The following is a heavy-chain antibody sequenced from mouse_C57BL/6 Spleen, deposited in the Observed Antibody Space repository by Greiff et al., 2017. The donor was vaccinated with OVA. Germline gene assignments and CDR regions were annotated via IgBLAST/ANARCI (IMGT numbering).Heavy chain of an antibody. CDR3: ARESNYYGSLDY. Sequence: EVQLQESGPGLVKPSQSLSLTCSVTGYSITSGYYWNWIRQFPGNKLEWMGYISYDGSNNYNPSLKNRISITRDTSKNQCFLKLNSVTTEDTATYYCARESNYYGSLDYWGQGTTLTVSS. J-gene: IGHJ2*01. D-gene: IGHD1-1*01. CDR2: ISYDGSN. CDR1: GYSITSGYY. V-gene: IGHV3-6*01.